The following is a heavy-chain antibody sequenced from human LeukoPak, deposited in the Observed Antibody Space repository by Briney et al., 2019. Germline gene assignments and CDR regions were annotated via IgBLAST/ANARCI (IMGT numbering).Heavy chain of an antibody. CDR2: IHSSGTT. CDR1: GGSISNYY. Sequence: NPSETLSLTCTVSGGSISNYYWSWVRQPPGKGLEWVGYIHSSGTTNYNPSLASRVTISVATPRNQFSLEVKAVTAADTAVYYCAAARHYXYYMDV. V-gene: IGHV4-59*01. CDR3: AAARHYXYYMDV. D-gene: IGHD6-6*01. J-gene: IGHJ6*03.